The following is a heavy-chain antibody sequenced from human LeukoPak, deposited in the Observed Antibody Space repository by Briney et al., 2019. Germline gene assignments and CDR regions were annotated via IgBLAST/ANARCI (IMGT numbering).Heavy chain of an antibody. CDR2: INHSGST. J-gene: IGHJ6*03. CDR1: GGSISSSSYY. V-gene: IGHV4-39*07. Sequence: SETLSLTCTVSGGSISSSSYYWGWIRQPPGKGLEWIGEINHSGSTNYNPSLKSRVTISVDTSKNQFSLKLNSLTAADTAVYYCARGSPKATTVTGTDYYYYYYMDVWGKGTTVTVSS. CDR3: ARGSPKATTVTGTDYYYYYYMDV. D-gene: IGHD4-11*01.